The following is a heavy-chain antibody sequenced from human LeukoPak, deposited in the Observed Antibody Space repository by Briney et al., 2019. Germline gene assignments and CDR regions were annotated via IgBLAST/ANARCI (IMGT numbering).Heavy chain of an antibody. CDR2: INHSGGT. D-gene: IGHD3-10*01. CDR3: ARGAPMVRGAPQPNWFDP. V-gene: IGHV4-34*01. CDR1: GGSFSGYY. J-gene: IGHJ5*02. Sequence: SETLSLTCAVYGGSFSGYYWSWIRQPPGKGLEWIGEINHSGGTNYNPSLKSRVTISVDTSKNQFSLKLSSVTAADTAVYYCARGAPMVRGAPQPNWFDPWGQGTLVTVSS.